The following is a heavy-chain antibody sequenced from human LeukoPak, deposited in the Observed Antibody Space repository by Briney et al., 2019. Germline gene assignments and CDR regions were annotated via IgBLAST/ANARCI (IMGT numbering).Heavy chain of an antibody. CDR3: ARLVLLWFGELSGSVGPPDY. J-gene: IGHJ4*02. CDR1: GYTLTELS. D-gene: IGHD3-10*01. Sequence: ASVKVSCKVSGYTLTELSMHWVRQAPGKGLEWMGGFDPEDGETIYAQKFQGRVTMTEDTSTDTAYMELSSLRSEDTAVYYCARLVLLWFGELSGSVGPPDYWGQGTLVTVSS. V-gene: IGHV1-24*01. CDR2: FDPEDGET.